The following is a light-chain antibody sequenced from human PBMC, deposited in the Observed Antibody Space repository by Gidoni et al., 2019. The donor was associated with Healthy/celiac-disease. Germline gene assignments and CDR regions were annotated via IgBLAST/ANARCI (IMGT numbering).Light chain of an antibody. V-gene: IGKV3-15*01. CDR2: GAS. CDR1: QSVSSN. Sequence: EIVMTQSPATLSVSPGERATLSCRASQSVSSNLAWYQQKPGQAPRLLIYGASTRATGIPARFSSSESGTEFTLTISSLQSEYFAVYYCQQYNNWPGTFGQXTKVEIK. J-gene: IGKJ1*01. CDR3: QQYNNWPGT.